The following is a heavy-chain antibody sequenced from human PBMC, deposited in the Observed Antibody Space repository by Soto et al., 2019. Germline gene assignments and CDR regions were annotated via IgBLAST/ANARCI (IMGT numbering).Heavy chain of an antibody. D-gene: IGHD3-10*01. V-gene: IGHV4-31*03. CDR3: ATGAVAVPTRPFDY. CDR2: IYYSGST. CDR1: GGSISSGGYY. J-gene: IGHJ4*02. Sequence: SETLSLTCTVSGGSISSGGYYWSWIRQHPGKGLEWIGYIYYSGSTYYNPSLKSRVTISVDTSKNQFSLKLSSVTAADTAVYYWATGAVAVPTRPFDYWGQGTLVGVSS.